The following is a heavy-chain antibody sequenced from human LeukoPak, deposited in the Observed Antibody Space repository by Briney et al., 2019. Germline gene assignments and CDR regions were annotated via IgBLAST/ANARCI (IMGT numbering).Heavy chain of an antibody. D-gene: IGHD2-2*01. V-gene: IGHV3-15*01. J-gene: IGHJ4*02. Sequence: GGSLRLSCEASGFTFSNAWMSWVRQAPGKGLEWVGRIKSKTDGGTTDYAAPVKGRFTISRDDSKNTLYLQMNSLKTEDTAVYYCTTEDIVVVPAALYYWGQGTLVTVSS. CDR1: GFTFSNAW. CDR2: IKSKTDGGTT. CDR3: TTEDIVVVPAALYY.